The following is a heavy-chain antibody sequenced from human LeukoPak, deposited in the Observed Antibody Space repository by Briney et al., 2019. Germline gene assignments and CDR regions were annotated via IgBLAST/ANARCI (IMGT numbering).Heavy chain of an antibody. J-gene: IGHJ4*02. CDR3: AKHTTSWFVDY. CDR1: GFTFSSYA. V-gene: IGHV3-23*01. D-gene: IGHD6-13*01. Sequence: PGGSLRLSCAASGFTFSSYAMSWVRQAPGKGLEWVSAITGSGGSTYYADSVKGRFTISRDNSKDTLYVQMNSLRAEDTAVYYCAKHTTSWFVDYWGQGTLVTVSS. CDR2: ITGSGGST.